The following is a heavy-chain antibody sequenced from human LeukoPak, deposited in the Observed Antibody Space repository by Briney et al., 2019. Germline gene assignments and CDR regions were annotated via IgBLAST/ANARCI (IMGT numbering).Heavy chain of an antibody. J-gene: IGHJ4*02. D-gene: IGHD2-2*01. CDR1: GGSLRGYY. Sequence: PSETLSLTCAVYGGSLRGYYGSWIRRPQGKGLEWIGEFNHSGRINYNPSLKSRVTISVDTSKNQFSLKLSSVTAADTAVYYCAKGYCRGNSCYDDRGAFDYWGQGTLVTVSS. CDR3: AKGYCRGNSCYDDRGAFDY. CDR2: FNHSGRI. V-gene: IGHV4-34*01.